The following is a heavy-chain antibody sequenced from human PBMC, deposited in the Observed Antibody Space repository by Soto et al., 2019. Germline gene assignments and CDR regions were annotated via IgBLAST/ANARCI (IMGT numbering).Heavy chain of an antibody. D-gene: IGHD3-3*01. J-gene: IGHJ3*02. CDR2: INPSGGST. CDR3: GSRSAERITIFGVVIQDAFDI. Sequence: ASVKVSCKASGYTFTSYYMHWVRQAPGQGLEWMGIINPSGGSTSYAQKFQGRVTMTRDTSTSTVYMELSSLRSEDTAVYYCGSRSAERITIFGVVIQDAFDIWGQGTMVTVSS. CDR1: GYTFTSYY. V-gene: IGHV1-46*03.